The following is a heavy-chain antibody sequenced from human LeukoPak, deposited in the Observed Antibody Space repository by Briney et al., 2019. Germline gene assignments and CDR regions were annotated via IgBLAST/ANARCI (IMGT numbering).Heavy chain of an antibody. Sequence: GGSLRLSCAASGFPFSNYWMSWVRQAPGKGLEWVANMKEDGGEINYVDSVKGRFTISRDNAKNSLFLQMNSLRVDDTAVYYCARDRCYSTFDYWGQGTLVTVSS. CDR3: ARDRCYSTFDY. J-gene: IGHJ4*02. CDR1: GFPFSNYW. V-gene: IGHV3-7*01. CDR2: MKEDGGEI. D-gene: IGHD2-15*01.